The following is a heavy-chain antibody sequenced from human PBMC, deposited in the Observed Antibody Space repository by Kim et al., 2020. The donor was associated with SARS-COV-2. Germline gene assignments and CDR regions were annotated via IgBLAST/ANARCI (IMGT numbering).Heavy chain of an antibody. CDR1: GFTFSSYW. V-gene: IGHV3-74*01. CDR3: VRGVYYYDSNAFGP. Sequence: GGSLRLSCAASGFTFSSYWMHWVRQVPGKGLIWVSRIKNDGTDTVYADSVKGRFTVSRDNARNTLYLQMKSLRAEDTALYYCVRGVYYYDSNAFGPWGQGTLVTASP. CDR2: IKNDGTDT. D-gene: IGHD3-22*01. J-gene: IGHJ5*02.